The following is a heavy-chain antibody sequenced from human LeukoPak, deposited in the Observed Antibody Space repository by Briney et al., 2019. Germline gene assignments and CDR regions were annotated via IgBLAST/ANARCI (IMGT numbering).Heavy chain of an antibody. CDR1: GFTFSSYA. V-gene: IGHV3-23*01. CDR2: FSGSGAGT. CDR3: AKGGGSSSYYYYMDV. Sequence: GGSLRLSCAASGFTFSSYAMSWARQAPGKGLEWVSVFSGSGAGTYYADSVKGRFTISRDNSKNTLYLQMNSLRAEDTAVYYCAKGGGSSSYYYYMDVWGKGTTVTVSS. D-gene: IGHD6-13*01. J-gene: IGHJ6*03.